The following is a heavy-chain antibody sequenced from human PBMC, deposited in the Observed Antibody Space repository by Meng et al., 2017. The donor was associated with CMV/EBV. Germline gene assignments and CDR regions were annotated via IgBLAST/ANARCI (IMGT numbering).Heavy chain of an antibody. J-gene: IGHJ6*02. D-gene: IGHD6-13*01. Sequence: SETLSLTCTVSGGSISSYYWSWIRRPPGKGLEWIGYIYYSGSTNYNPSLKSRVTISVDTSKNQFSLKLSSVTAADTAVYYCARLIAAAGLYYYYGMDVWGQGTTVTVSS. V-gene: IGHV4-59*01. CDR3: ARLIAAAGLYYYYGMDV. CDR1: GGSISSYY. CDR2: IYYSGST.